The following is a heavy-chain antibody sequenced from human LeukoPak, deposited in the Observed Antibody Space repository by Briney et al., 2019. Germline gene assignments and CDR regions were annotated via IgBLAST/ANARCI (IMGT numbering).Heavy chain of an antibody. CDR2: IDSGGST. Sequence: GGSLRLSCAASGFTFSGCGMNWVRQAPGKGLEWVSVIDSGGSTYYADSVKGGCTISRDNSKNTLYLQMNSLRGEDTAVYYCARDRRVRGVMWNSKSDGFDIWGQGTMVTVSS. CDR3: ARDRRVRGVMWNSKSDGFDI. V-gene: IGHV3-66*01. J-gene: IGHJ3*02. D-gene: IGHD3-10*01. CDR1: GFTFSGCG.